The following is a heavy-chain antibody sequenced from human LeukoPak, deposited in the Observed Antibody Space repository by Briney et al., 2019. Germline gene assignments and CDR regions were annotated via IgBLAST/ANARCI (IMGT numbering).Heavy chain of an antibody. CDR2: ISSSSSFI. V-gene: IGHV3-21*01. Sequence: PGGSLRLSCAASGFTFSSYSMNWVRQAPGKGLEWVSSISSSSSFIYYADSVKGRFTISRDNAKNSLYLQMNSLRAEDTAVYYCARDRYSGSYYGEGTDYWGQGTLVTVSS. CDR1: GFTFSSYS. CDR3: ARDRYSGSYYGEGTDY. J-gene: IGHJ4*02. D-gene: IGHD1-26*01.